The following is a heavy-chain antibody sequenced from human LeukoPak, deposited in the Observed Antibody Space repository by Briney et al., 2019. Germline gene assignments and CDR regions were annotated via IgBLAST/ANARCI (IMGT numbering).Heavy chain of an antibody. Sequence: GGSLRLSCAASGFTFSGYSMNWVRQAPGKGLEWVSSISSSSSYIYYADSVKGRFTISRDNAKNSLYLQMNGLRAEDTAVYYCAKLVEMATIPLDYWGQGTLVTVSS. V-gene: IGHV3-21*01. J-gene: IGHJ4*02. D-gene: IGHD5-24*01. CDR1: GFTFSGYS. CDR3: AKLVEMATIPLDY. CDR2: ISSSSSYI.